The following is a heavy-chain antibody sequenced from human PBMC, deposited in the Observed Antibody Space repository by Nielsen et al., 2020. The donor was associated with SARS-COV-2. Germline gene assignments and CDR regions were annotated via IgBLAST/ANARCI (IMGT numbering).Heavy chain of an antibody. Sequence: GGSLRLSCAASGFTFSSYGMHWVRQAPGKGLEWVAVIWYDGSNKYYADPVKGRFTISRDNSKNTLYLQMNSLRAEDTAVYYCARDYSRMVRGVIDYWGQGTLVTVSS. CDR2: IWYDGSNK. J-gene: IGHJ4*02. D-gene: IGHD3-10*01. V-gene: IGHV3-33*01. CDR3: ARDYSRMVRGVIDY. CDR1: GFTFSSYG.